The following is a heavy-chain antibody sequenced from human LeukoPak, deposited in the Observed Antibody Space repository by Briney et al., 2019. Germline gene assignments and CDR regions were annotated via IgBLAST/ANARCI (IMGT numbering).Heavy chain of an antibody. D-gene: IGHD2-21*02. Sequence: GASVKVSCKASGYTFTDYYMHWVRQAPGQGLEWMGWINPNSGGTNYAQKFQGRVTMTRDTSISTAYMELSRLRSDDTAVYYCARAGVVVTAIEYYFDYWGQGTLVTVSS. J-gene: IGHJ4*02. CDR2: INPNSGGT. V-gene: IGHV1-2*02. CDR3: ARAGVVVTAIEYYFDY. CDR1: GYTFTDYY.